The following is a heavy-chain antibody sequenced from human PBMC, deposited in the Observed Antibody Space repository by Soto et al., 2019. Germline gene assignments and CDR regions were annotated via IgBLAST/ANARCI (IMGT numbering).Heavy chain of an antibody. CDR2: ISNDGSSE. V-gene: IGHV3-30-3*01. Sequence: QVQLVESGGGVVQPGRSLRISCAATGFSFNFYAMYWVRQAPGKGLEWVAMISNDGSSENYADSVRGRFIISRDNSKKTLFLQMNSLRPEDTATYYGVRDSGANYGTFWYFDLWGRGTLVTVS. J-gene: IGHJ2*01. CDR3: VRDSGANYGTFWYFDL. CDR1: GFSFNFYA. D-gene: IGHD5-18*01.